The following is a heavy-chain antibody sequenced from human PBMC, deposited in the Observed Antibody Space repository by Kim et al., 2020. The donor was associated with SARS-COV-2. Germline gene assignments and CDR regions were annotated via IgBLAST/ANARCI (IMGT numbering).Heavy chain of an antibody. CDR2: IDPSDSYT. V-gene: IGHV5-10-1*01. D-gene: IGHD3-10*01. CDR3: ASNILAQLPGVQH. Sequence: GESLKISCKGSGYSFTSYWISWVRQMPGKGLEWMGRIDPSDSYTNYSPYFQGHVTISADKSISTAYLQWSSLKASDTAMYYCASNILAQLPGVQHWGQGTLVTVSS. J-gene: IGHJ1*01. CDR1: GYSFTSYW.